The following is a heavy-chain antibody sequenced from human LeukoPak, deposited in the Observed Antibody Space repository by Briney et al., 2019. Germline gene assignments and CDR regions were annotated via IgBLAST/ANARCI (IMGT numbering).Heavy chain of an antibody. CDR2: ISSDGNNK. Sequence: PGRSLRLSCAASGFTFNSYGIHWVRQAPGKGLEWVAVISSDGNNKYFADSVKGRFSISRDNSKNTLYLQMNSLRAEDTALYYCAKDQIGWAPGYSGGPLDYWGQGAPVTVSS. CDR1: GFTFNSYG. V-gene: IGHV3-30*18. CDR3: AKDQIGWAPGYSGGPLDY. J-gene: IGHJ4*02. D-gene: IGHD6-19*01.